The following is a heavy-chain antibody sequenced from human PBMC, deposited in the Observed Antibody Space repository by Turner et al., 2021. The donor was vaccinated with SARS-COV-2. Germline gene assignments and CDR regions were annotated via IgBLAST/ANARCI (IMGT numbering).Heavy chain of an antibody. CDR1: GGSISSDY. CDR2: IYTSGST. CDR3: ARDRVQLGPVGMDV. J-gene: IGHJ6*02. Sequence: QVQLQESGPGLVKHSETLSLTCTVSGGSISSDYWSWTRQPAGKGLEWIGRIYTSGSTNYNPSLKSRVTMSVDTSKNQFSLKLSAVTAADTAVYYCARDRVQLGPVGMDVWGQGTTVTVSS. D-gene: IGHD1-1*01. V-gene: IGHV4-4*07.